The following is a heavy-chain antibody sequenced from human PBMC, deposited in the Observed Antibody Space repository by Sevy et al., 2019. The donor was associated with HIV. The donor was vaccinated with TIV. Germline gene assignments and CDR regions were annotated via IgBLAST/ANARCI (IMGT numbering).Heavy chain of an antibody. Sequence: ASVKGSCKASGYTFTNYHITWVRQAPGQGLEWMGWITPNNGNTEYVQRLQGRVTMTTDTSTSTAYMELRNLKSDDTAVYYCARAPSGSQGPGQYFHHWGQGTLVTVSS. CDR1: GYTFTNYH. CDR3: ARAPSGSQGPGQYFHH. D-gene: IGHD1-26*01. CDR2: ITPNNGNT. V-gene: IGHV1-18*01. J-gene: IGHJ1*01.